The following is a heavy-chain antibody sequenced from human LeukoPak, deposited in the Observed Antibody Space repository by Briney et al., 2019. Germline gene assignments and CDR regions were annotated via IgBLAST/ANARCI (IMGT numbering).Heavy chain of an antibody. CDR2: IKQDGSEK. V-gene: IGHV3-7*03. Sequence: GGSLRLSCAASGFTFSNYWMTWGRQAPGKGLEWVANIKQDGSEKNYVDSVKGRFTISRDNAKNSLYLQMNSLRAEDTAVYYCARHSNGWSEGTYWGQGTLVTVTS. J-gene: IGHJ4*02. D-gene: IGHD6-19*01. CDR3: ARHSNGWSEGTY. CDR1: GFTFSNYW.